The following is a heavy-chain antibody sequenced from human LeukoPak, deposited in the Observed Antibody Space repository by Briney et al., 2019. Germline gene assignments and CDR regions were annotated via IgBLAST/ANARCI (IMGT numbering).Heavy chain of an antibody. CDR1: GGSISSYY. D-gene: IGHD3-10*01. V-gene: IGHV4-59*01. CDR2: IYYSGST. J-gene: IGHJ3*01. Sequence: PSETLSLTCTVSGGSISSYYWSWIRQPPGKGLEWIGYIYYSGSTNYNPSLKSRVTISEDTSKNQFSLKLSSVTAADTAVYYCARHMSVSYDAFDLWGRGTPVTVSS. CDR3: ARHMSVSYDAFDL.